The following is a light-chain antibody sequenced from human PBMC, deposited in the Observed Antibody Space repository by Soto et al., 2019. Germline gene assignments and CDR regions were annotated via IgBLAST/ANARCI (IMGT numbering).Light chain of an antibody. J-gene: IGKJ4*01. V-gene: IGKV4-1*01. CDR1: QSVLYSSNNKNY. Sequence: DIVMTQSPDSLAVSLGERATINCKSSQSVLYSSNNKNYLAWYQQKPGQPPKLLIYWASTRESGVPDRFSGSGSGTDFPLTISSLQAEDVAVYYCQQYSSTPRVTFGGGTKVEIK. CDR2: WAS. CDR3: QQYSSTPRVT.